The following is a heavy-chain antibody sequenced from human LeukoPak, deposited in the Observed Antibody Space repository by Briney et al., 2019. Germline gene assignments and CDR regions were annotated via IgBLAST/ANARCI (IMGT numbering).Heavy chain of an antibody. D-gene: IGHD3-9*01. Sequence: GASVKVSCKASGYTFTSYHMHWVRQAPGQGLEWMGWINPNSGGTNYAQKFQGRATMTRDTSISTAYMELSRLRSDDTAVYYCARPILTGPDDAFDIWGQGTMVTVSS. V-gene: IGHV1-2*02. J-gene: IGHJ3*02. CDR2: INPNSGGT. CDR3: ARPILTGPDDAFDI. CDR1: GYTFTSYH.